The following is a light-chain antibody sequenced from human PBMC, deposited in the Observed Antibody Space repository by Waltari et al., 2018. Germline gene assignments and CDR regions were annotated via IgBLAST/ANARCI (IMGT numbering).Light chain of an antibody. CDR1: SSAVCAYTS. CDR2: EVS. V-gene: IGLV2-8*01. Sequence: QSALTQPPSASGSPGQSVTLSCTGPSSAVCAYTSGFWYQQHPGKAPKVLIYEVSRRPSGVPDRFSGSKSGNTASLTVSGLQAEDEADYYCSSYADNNKLIFGSGTKVTVL. J-gene: IGLJ1*01. CDR3: SSYADNNKLI.